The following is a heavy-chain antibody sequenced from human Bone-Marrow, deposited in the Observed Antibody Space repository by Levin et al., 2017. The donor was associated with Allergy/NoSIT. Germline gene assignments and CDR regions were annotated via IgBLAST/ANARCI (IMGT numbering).Heavy chain of an antibody. CDR2: MNPNSGNT. CDR1: FSPFPLSS. V-gene: IGHV1-8*01. D-gene: IGHD3-10*01. J-gene: IGHJ5*02. CDR3: ARGWFMVVRGVKGWFDP. Sequence: SFPSSFSPFPLSSLPWVRQATGQGLEWMGWMNPNSGNTGYAQKFQGRVTMTRTPSISTAYMELSSLRSEDTAVYYCARGWFMVVRGVKGWFDPWGQGTLVTVSS.